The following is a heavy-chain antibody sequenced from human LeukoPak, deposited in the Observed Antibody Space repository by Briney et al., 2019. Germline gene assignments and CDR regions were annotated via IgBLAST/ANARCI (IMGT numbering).Heavy chain of an antibody. V-gene: IGHV3-7*01. D-gene: IGHD3/OR15-3a*01. CDR1: GFTFSSYA. CDR2: IKQDGSEK. CDR3: ARDADFWSAANFDY. J-gene: IGHJ4*02. Sequence: GGSLRLSCAASGFTFSSYAMSWVRQAPGKGLEWVANIKQDGSEKYYVDSVKGRFTISRDNAKNSLYLQMNSLRAEDTAVYYCARDADFWSAANFDYWGQGTLVTVSS.